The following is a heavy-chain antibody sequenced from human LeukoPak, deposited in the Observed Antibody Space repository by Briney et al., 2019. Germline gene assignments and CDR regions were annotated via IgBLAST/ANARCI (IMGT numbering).Heavy chain of an antibody. J-gene: IGHJ5*02. CDR3: ARDYAAPGWFDP. CDR1: GGSISSGGYY. V-gene: IGHV4-31*03. D-gene: IGHD3-16*01. Sequence: PSETLSLTCTVSGGSISSGGYYWSWIRQHPGQGLEWIGSVYYSGSTYYNPSLKGRVTISVDTSKNQLSLNLNSVTAADTAVYYCARDYAAPGWFDPWGQGTLVTVSS. CDR2: VYYSGST.